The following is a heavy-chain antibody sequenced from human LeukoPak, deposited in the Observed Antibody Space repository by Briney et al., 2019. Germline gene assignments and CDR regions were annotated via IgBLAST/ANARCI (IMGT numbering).Heavy chain of an antibody. CDR3: AKGRTQIVVLTAIRGELDAFAI. Sequence: GRSLRLSCAASGFTFDDYAMHWVRQAPGKGLEWGSGISWNSGSIGYADSVKGRFTISRDNAKNSLYLQMNSLRAEDTALYYCAKGRTQIVVLTAIRGELDAFAIWGQGTMVTVSS. D-gene: IGHD2-21*02. CDR2: ISWNSGSI. V-gene: IGHV3-9*01. J-gene: IGHJ3*02. CDR1: GFTFDDYA.